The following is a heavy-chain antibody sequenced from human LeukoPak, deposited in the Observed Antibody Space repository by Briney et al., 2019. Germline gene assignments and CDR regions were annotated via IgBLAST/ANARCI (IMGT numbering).Heavy chain of an antibody. J-gene: IGHJ4*02. CDR3: ARDNPTYYDFWSGYYLDY. V-gene: IGHV3-48*01. CDR1: GFTFSSYS. CDR2: ISSRSTTI. D-gene: IGHD3-3*01. Sequence: GGSLRLSCAPSGFTFSSYSMNWVRQAPGKGLEWVSYISSRSTTIYYADSVKGRFTISRDNAKNSLYLQMNSLRVEDTAVYYCARDNPTYYDFWSGYYLDYWGQGTLVTVSS.